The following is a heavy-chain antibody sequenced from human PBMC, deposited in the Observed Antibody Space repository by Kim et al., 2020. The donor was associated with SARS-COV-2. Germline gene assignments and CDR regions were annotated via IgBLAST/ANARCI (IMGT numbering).Heavy chain of an antibody. Sequence: ASVKVSCKASGYTFTSYGISWVRQAPGQGLEWMGWISAYNGNTNYAQKLQGRVTMTTDTSTSTAYMELRSLRSDDTAVYYCARALGYCSSTSCYYYYGMDVWGQGTTVTVSS. D-gene: IGHD2-2*01. CDR1: GYTFTSYG. CDR2: ISAYNGNT. CDR3: ARALGYCSSTSCYYYYGMDV. J-gene: IGHJ6*02. V-gene: IGHV1-18*01.